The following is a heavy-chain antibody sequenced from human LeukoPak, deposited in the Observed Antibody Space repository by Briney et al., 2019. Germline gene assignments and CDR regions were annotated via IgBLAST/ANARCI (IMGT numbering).Heavy chain of an antibody. D-gene: IGHD6-13*01. V-gene: IGHV4-59*08. CDR1: GGSITNYY. J-gene: IGHJ4*02. Sequence: SETLSLTCAVSGGSITNYYWSWIRQPPGKGLEWIGCSHYTGNTNYNPSLKSRVTISVDTSKNQFSLRLSSVTAADTAVYYCARRGNFDYWGQGTLGTVSS. CDR2: SHYTGNT. CDR3: ARRGNFDY.